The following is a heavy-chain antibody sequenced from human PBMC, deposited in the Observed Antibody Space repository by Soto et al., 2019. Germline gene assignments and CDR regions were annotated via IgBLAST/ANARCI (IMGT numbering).Heavy chain of an antibody. D-gene: IGHD6-13*01. Sequence: QVQLQESGPGLVKPSQTLFVTYNVTGVSMSRGDYYWSWIRQPPGKGLEWIGYIYSSGITYYNPSLKSRLTISVDTSKNQFSLYLGSVTAADTAVYYCARARIDGTWYRYYFDQWGQGTQVTVSS. CDR3: ARARIDGTWYRYYFDQ. J-gene: IGHJ4*02. CDR1: GVSMSRGDYY. V-gene: IGHV4-30-4*01. CDR2: IYSSGIT.